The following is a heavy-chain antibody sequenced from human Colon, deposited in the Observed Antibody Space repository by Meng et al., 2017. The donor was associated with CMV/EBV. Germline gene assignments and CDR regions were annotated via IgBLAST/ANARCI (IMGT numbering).Heavy chain of an antibody. J-gene: IGHJ1*01. V-gene: IGHV1-2*02. D-gene: IGHD3-22*01. CDR1: GYTFTGYY. CDR3: ATVSSGYYLYFQH. Sequence: VQLVHSVAEVKTPGASVKVPCKASGYTFTGYYMHWGRQAPGQGLEWMGWINPNSGGTNYAQKFQGRVTMTRDTSISTAYMELSRLRSDDTAVYYCATVSSGYYLYFQHWGQGTLVTVSS. CDR2: INPNSGGT.